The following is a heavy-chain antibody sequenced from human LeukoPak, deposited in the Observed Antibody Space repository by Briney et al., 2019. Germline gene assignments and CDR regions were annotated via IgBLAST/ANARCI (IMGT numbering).Heavy chain of an antibody. V-gene: IGHV1-18*01. CDR2: ISAYNGNT. CDR3: ARVIMAAARNYLDY. Sequence: GASVKVSCKASGYTFTSYGISWVRQAPGQGLEWMGWISAYNGNTNYAQKLQGRVTMTTDTSTSTAYMELRSLRSDDTAVYYCARVIMAAARNYLDYWGQGTLVTVSS. D-gene: IGHD2-15*01. J-gene: IGHJ4*02. CDR1: GYTFTSYG.